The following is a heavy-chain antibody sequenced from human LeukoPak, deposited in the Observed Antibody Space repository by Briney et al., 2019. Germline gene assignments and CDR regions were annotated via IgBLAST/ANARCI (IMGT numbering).Heavy chain of an antibody. V-gene: IGHV3-33*05. CDR1: GFTFSSYV. J-gene: IGHJ4*02. Sequence: GGSLRLSCAASGFTFSSYVMHWVRQAPGKGLEWVAVMSYDGSNKYYADSVKGRFTISRDNSKNTLYLQMNSLRAEDTAVYYCARWRTVTGRGHYFDYWGQGTLVTVSS. D-gene: IGHD4-17*01. CDR2: MSYDGSNK. CDR3: ARWRTVTGRGHYFDY.